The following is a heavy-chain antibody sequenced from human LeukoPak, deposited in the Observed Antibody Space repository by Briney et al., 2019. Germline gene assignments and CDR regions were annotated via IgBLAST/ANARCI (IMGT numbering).Heavy chain of an antibody. J-gene: IGHJ3*02. V-gene: IGHV4-59*08. CDR3: ARHSLAAIPPFYVKDI. Sequence: PSETLSLTCTVSGGSISSYYWSWIRQPPGKGLEWIGYISYSGSTSYNPSLKSRVTISVDTSKNQISLKLSSVTAADTAVYYWARHSLAAIPPFYVKDIWGQGTMVTVSS. CDR1: GGSISSYY. CDR2: ISYSGST. D-gene: IGHD2-2*01.